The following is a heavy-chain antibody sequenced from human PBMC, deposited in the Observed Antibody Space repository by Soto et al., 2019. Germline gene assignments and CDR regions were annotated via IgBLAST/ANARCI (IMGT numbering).Heavy chain of an antibody. CDR2: LSYTNTNS. J-gene: IGHJ5*02. CDR3: AKNMAGPADWFDP. D-gene: IGHD3-10*01. Sequence: GGSLRLACAASGFTFSDFAMTWVRQAPGKGLEWVSTLSYTNTNSYYANSVKGRFSISRDNSKKMLYLEMNSLRAEDTAIYYCAKNMAGPADWFDPWGQGTLVTVSS. CDR1: GFTFSDFA. V-gene: IGHV3-23*01.